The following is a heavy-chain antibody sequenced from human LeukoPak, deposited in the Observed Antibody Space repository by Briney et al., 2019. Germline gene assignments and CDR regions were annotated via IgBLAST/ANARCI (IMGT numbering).Heavy chain of an antibody. Sequence: PGGSPRLSCAASGFTFSSYAMSWVRQAPGKGLEWVSTLSGSGGSTFYADSVKGRFAISRDNSRNTLYLQMNSLRAEDTAVYYCAKSPYCSGGSCYYFDYWGQGTLVTVSS. CDR3: AKSPYCSGGSCYYFDY. D-gene: IGHD2-15*01. CDR2: LSGSGGST. CDR1: GFTFSSYA. V-gene: IGHV3-23*01. J-gene: IGHJ4*02.